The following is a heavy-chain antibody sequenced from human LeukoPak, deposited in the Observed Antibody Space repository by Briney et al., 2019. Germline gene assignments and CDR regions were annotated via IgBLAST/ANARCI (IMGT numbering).Heavy chain of an antibody. CDR3: ARGIAAALHKHYYYYYGMDV. CDR2: IIPILGIA. D-gene: IGHD6-13*01. J-gene: IGHJ6*02. CDR1: GGTFSSYA. Sequence: SVKLSCNASGGTFSSYAISWVRQAPGQGLEWMGMIIPILGIANYAQKFQGRVTITADKSTSTAYMELSSLRSEDTAVYYCARGIAAALHKHYYYYYGMDVWGQGTTVTVSS. V-gene: IGHV1-69*04.